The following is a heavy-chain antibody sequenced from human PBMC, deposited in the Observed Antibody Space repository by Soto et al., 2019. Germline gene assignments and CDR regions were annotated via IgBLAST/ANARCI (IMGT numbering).Heavy chain of an antibody. V-gene: IGHV3-48*04. Sequence: GGSLRLSCAASGFTFSSYSMNWVRQAPGKGLEWVSYISSSSSTIYYADSVKGRFTISRDNAKNSLYLQMNSLRAEDTAVYYCARWPRYNWNYYYYYGMDVWGQGTTVTVSS. J-gene: IGHJ6*02. CDR2: ISSSSSTI. CDR1: GFTFSSYS. CDR3: ARWPRYNWNYYYYYGMDV. D-gene: IGHD1-20*01.